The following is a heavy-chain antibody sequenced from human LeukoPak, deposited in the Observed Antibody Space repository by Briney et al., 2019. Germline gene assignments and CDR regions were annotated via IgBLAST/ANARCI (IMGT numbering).Heavy chain of an antibody. CDR1: GFTFSSYS. CDR2: ISSSSSYI. J-gene: IGHJ4*02. V-gene: IGHV3-21*01. Sequence: AGGSLRLSCAASGFTFSSYSMNWVRQAPGKGLEWVSSISSSSSYIYYADSVKGRFTISRDNAKNSLYLQMNSLRDEDTAVYYCASSGSYRFDYWGQGTLVTVSS. D-gene: IGHD1-26*01. CDR3: ASSGSYRFDY.